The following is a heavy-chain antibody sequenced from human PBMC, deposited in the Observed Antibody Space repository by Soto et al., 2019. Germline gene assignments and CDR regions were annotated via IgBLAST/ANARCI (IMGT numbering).Heavy chain of an antibody. CDR1: GYSFTSYW. J-gene: IGHJ6*02. D-gene: IGHD2-2*01. Sequence: PGESLKISCKGSGYSFTSYWIGWVRQMPGKGLGWMGIIYPGDSDTRYSPSFQGQVTISADKSISTAYLQWSSLKASDTAMYYCARHYCSSTSCYPVYYYYYGMDVWGQGTTVTVS. CDR3: ARHYCSSTSCYPVYYYYYGMDV. CDR2: IYPGDSDT. V-gene: IGHV5-51*01.